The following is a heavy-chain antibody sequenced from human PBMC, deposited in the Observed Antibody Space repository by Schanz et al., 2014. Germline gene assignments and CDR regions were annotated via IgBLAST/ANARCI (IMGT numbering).Heavy chain of an antibody. V-gene: IGHV7-4-1*02. CDR1: GYTFAMYD. J-gene: IGHJ6*02. CDR2: INTNTANP. CDR3: ARARYGLDV. Sequence: QVQLVQSGSELKKPGASVKVFCKASGYTFAMYDMNWVRQAPGQGLEWMGWINTNTANPTYAQGFTGRFVYTLDASVTTAYLEISSLKAEDTAVYYCARARYGLDVWGQGTTVTVSS.